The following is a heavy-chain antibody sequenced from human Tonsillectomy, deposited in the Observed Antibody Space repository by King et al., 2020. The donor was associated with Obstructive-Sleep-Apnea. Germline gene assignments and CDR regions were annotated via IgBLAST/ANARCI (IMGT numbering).Heavy chain of an antibody. CDR2: IYRSGST. Sequence: QLQESGPGLVKPSETLSLTCTVSGYSISSAYYWGWIRQPPGKGLEWIGNIYRSGSTHYNPSLKSRVTISVDTSKNQFSLKLTSVTAADTAVYYCARSRVDTAMIDYWGQGTLVTVSS. J-gene: IGHJ4*02. CDR3: ARSRVDTAMIDY. D-gene: IGHD5-18*01. V-gene: IGHV4-38-2*02. CDR1: GYSISSAYY.